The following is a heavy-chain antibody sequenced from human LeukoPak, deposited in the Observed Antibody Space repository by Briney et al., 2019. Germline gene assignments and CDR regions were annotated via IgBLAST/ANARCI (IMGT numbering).Heavy chain of an antibody. CDR1: GFTFSGYS. CDR3: ASGDTVVTTYFDY. J-gene: IGHJ4*02. CDR2: ISSSSSYI. D-gene: IGHD4-23*01. V-gene: IGHV3-21*01. Sequence: GGSLRLSCAASGFTFSGYSMNWVRQAPGKGLEWVSSISSSSSYIYYADSVKGRFTISRDNAKNSLYLHMNSLRAEDTAVYYCASGDTVVTTYFDYWGQGTLVTVPS.